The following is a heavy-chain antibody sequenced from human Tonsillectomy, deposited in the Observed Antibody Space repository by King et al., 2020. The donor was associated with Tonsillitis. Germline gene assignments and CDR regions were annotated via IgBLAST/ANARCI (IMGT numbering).Heavy chain of an antibody. CDR3: AKGFANIGCILAGRTKRGAFDI. V-gene: IGHV3-23*03. Sequence: EMQLVQSGGGLVQPGGSLRLSCAASGFTFSSYAMSWVRQAPGKGLEWVSVIYSGGSSTYYADSVKGRFTISRDNSKNTLYLQMNSLRAEDPAVYYCAKGFANIGCILAGRTKRGAFDIWGQGTMVTVSS. J-gene: IGHJ3*02. D-gene: IGHD3-9*01. CDR2: IYSGGSST. CDR1: GFTFSSYA.